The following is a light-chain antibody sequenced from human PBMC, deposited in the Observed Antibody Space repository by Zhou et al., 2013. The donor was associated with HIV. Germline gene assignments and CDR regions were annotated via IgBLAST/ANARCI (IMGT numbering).Light chain of an antibody. J-gene: IGKJ2*01. CDR1: QSLLYSNGYNY. V-gene: IGKV2-28*01. Sequence: DIVMTQSPLSLPVTPGEPASISCRSSQSLLYSNGYNYLDWYLQKPGQSPQLLIYLGSNRASGVPDRFSGGGSGTDFTLTISSVEAEDVGVYYCMQALQVPHTFGQGTKLEIK. CDR2: LGS. CDR3: MQALQVPHT.